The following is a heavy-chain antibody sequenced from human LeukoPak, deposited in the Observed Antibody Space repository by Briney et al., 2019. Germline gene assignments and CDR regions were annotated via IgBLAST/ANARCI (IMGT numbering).Heavy chain of an antibody. CDR3: AKGGGEHRYDPYFDY. CDR1: GVSIGTYY. Sequence: SETLSLTCTVSGVSIGTYYWGWIRQPPGKGLEWIGSFYHSGSSDYNPSLKSRVTMSVDTSKNHFSLKLNSVTAADTAIYYCAKGGGEHRYDPYFDYWGQGALVTVSS. D-gene: IGHD1-14*01. V-gene: IGHV4-59*01. CDR2: FYHSGSS. J-gene: IGHJ4*02.